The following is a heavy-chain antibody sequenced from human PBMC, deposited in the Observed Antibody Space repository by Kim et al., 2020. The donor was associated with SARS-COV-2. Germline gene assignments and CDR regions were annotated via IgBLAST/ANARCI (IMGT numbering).Heavy chain of an antibody. CDR1: GYTFTSYY. CDR3: ARDPLPNSSGWIWLRVGWFGP. D-gene: IGHD6-19*01. CDR2: INPSGGST. V-gene: IGHV1-46*01. J-gene: IGHJ5*02. Sequence: ASVKVSCKASGYTFTSYYMHWVRQAPGQGLEWMGIINPSGGSTSYAQKFQGRVTMTRDTSTSTVYMELSSLRSEDTAVYYCARDPLPNSSGWIWLRVGWFGPWGQGTLVTVSS.